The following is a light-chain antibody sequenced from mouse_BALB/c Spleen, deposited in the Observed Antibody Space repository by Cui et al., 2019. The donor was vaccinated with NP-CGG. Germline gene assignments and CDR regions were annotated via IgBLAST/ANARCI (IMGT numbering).Light chain of an antibody. J-gene: IGLJ1*01. CDR2: GTN. Sequence: QAVVTQESALTTSPGERVPLTSCSSTWASTTSNYANRVQEKPDHLFTGLKGGTNNRAPGVPARFSGSLIGDKAALTITGAQTEDGAIYFCALWYSNHWVFGGGTKLTVL. CDR3: ALWYSNHWV. V-gene: IGLV1*01. CDR1: TWASTTSNY.